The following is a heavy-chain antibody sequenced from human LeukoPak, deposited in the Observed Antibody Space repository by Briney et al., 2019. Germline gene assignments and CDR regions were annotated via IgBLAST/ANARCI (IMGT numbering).Heavy chain of an antibody. Sequence: GGSLRLSCAASGFTFSSYWMSWVRQAPGKGLEWVANIKQDGSEKYYVDSVKGRFTISRDNAKNSLYLQMNSLRAEDTAVYYCARGGGYDFWSGYDPIDYWGQGTLVTVSS. CDR1: GFTFSSYW. J-gene: IGHJ4*02. D-gene: IGHD3-3*01. V-gene: IGHV3-7*01. CDR3: ARGGGYDFWSGYDPIDY. CDR2: IKQDGSEK.